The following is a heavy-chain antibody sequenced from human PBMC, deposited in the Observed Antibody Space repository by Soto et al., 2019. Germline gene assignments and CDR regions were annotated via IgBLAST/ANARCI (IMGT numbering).Heavy chain of an antibody. CDR2: TSYAGTNK. V-gene: IGHV3-30*19. CDR3: ARWGTTGGLDV. Sequence: QVQLVESGGGVVQPGTSLRLSCVGSGFTFRSFVIHWVRQAPGRGLEWVALTSYAGTNKYFGDSVKGRFTISRDNSRNTVDLQMDSLILEDTALDYCARWGTTGGLDVWGQGTLVSVSS. D-gene: IGHD3-16*01. J-gene: IGHJ4*02. CDR1: GFTFRSFV.